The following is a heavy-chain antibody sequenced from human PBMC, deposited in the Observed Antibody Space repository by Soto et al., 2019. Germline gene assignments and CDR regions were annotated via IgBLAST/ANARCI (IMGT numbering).Heavy chain of an antibody. CDR3: ARSDGYHFNWLDS. CDR1: GYTFASYD. V-gene: IGHV1-8*01. D-gene: IGHD2-21*01. CDR2: MNPNSNNT. Sequence: QVQLVQSGAEVKTPGASVKVSCKASGYTFASYDINWVRQAPGQGLEWMGWMNPNSNNTGYAQKLQGRLTMTRDIALSIAHMELSSLRNEDTAVYYCARSDGYHFNWLDSWGQGTLVTVSA. J-gene: IGHJ5*01.